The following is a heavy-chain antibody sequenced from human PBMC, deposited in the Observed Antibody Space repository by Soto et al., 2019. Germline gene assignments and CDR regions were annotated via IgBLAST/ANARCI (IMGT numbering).Heavy chain of an antibody. CDR2: INPNSGGT. D-gene: IGHD6-13*01. J-gene: IGHJ4*02. CDR1: GYTFTGYY. Sequence: ASVKVSCKASGYTFTGYYMHWVRQAPGQGLEWMGWINPNSGGTNYAQKFQGRVTMTRDTSISTAYMELSRLRSDDTVVYYCARARRDSSSWYTWDYWGQGTLVTVSS. V-gene: IGHV1-2*02. CDR3: ARARRDSSSWYTWDY.